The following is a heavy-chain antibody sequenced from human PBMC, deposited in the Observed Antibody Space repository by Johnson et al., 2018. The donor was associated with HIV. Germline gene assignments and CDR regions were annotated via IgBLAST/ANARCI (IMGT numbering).Heavy chain of an antibody. CDR1: AFSFSNYP. CDR2: ISYDGSNK. J-gene: IGHJ3*02. Sequence: QVQLVESGGGVVQPGRSLRLSCAASAFSFSNYPMHWVRQAPGKGLEWVAVISYDGSNKYYADSVKGRFTISRDNSKNTLYLQMNSLRAEDTAVFFCVRSYSSSSHDAFDIWGQGTMVTVSS. CDR3: VRSYSSSSHDAFDI. V-gene: IGHV3-30*04. D-gene: IGHD6-6*01.